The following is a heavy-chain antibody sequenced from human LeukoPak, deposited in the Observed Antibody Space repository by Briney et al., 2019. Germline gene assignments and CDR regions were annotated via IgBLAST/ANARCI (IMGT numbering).Heavy chain of an antibody. CDR3: TKGMATIRRHIDS. V-gene: IGHV3-23*01. J-gene: IGHJ4*02. Sequence: GGSLRLSCAASGFSFSDCATSWVRQAPGRGLEWVSSISGSAGSTYYADSMKGRFTISRDNPKNTLHLEMNSLRAEDTAIYYCTKGMATIRRHIDSWGQGTLVTVSS. D-gene: IGHD5-24*01. CDR1: GFSFSDCA. CDR2: ISGSAGST.